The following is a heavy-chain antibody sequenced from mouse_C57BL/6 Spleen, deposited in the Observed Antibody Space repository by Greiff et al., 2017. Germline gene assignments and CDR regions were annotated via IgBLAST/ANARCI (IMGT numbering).Heavy chain of an antibody. Sequence: VKLMESGAELARPGASVKMSCKASGYTFTSYTLHWVKQRPGQGLEWIGYINPSSGYTKYNQKFKDKATLTADKSSSTAYMQLSSLTSEDSAVYYCARGIITTVVPIDYWGQGTTLTVSS. CDR1: GYTFTSYT. CDR2: INPSSGYT. CDR3: ARGIITTVVPIDY. V-gene: IGHV1-4*01. J-gene: IGHJ2*01. D-gene: IGHD1-1*01.